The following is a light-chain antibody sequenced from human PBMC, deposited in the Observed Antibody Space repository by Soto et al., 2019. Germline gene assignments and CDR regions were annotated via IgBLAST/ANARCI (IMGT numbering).Light chain of an antibody. V-gene: IGLV1-44*01. CDR3: AAWDDSLNGYD. CDR1: SSNIGSNT. CDR2: SNN. J-gene: IGLJ1*01. Sequence: QSVLTQPPSASGTPGQRVTISCSGSSSNIGSNTVNWYQQLPGTAPKLLIYSNNQRPSGVPDRFSGSKSGTSASLAISGLQSEDEADYYCAAWDDSLNGYDVGTGTKV.